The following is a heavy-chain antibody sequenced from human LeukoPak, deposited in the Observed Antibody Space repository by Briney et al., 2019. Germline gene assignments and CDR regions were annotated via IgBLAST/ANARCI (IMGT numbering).Heavy chain of an antibody. J-gene: IGHJ4*02. V-gene: IGHV3-23*01. D-gene: IGHD4-11*01. CDR3: ARGDSNYVMYYFDY. CDR2: ISGSGGST. Sequence: GRSLRLSCAASGFTFSSYAMSWVRQAPGKGLEWVSAISGSGGSTYYADSVKGRFTISRDNSKNTLYLQMNSLRAEDTAVYYCARGDSNYVMYYFDYWGQGTLVTVSS. CDR1: GFTFSSYA.